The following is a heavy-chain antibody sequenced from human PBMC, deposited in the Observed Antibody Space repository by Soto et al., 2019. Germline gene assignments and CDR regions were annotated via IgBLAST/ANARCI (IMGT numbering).Heavy chain of an antibody. CDR3: ARRRAYSSSWPHNH. D-gene: IGHD6-13*01. J-gene: IGHJ5*02. CDR2: INHSGST. Sequence: QVQLQQWGAGLLKPSETLSLTCAVYGGSFSGYYWSWIRQPPGKGLEWIGEINHSGSTNYNPSLKSRVTISVDTSKNQFSLKLSSVTAADTAVYYCARRRAYSSSWPHNHWGQGTLVTVSS. CDR1: GGSFSGYY. V-gene: IGHV4-34*01.